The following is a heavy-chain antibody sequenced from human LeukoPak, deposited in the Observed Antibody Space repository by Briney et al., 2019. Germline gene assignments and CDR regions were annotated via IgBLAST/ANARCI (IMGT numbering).Heavy chain of an antibody. D-gene: IGHD3-10*01. Sequence: PGGSLRLSCAASGFTFSSFEMNWARQAPGKGLEWVSYISSSGSAIYYADSVKGRFTISRDNAKNSLYLQMNSLRAEDTAVYYCARETGLHFDYWGQGALVTVSS. J-gene: IGHJ4*02. V-gene: IGHV3-48*03. CDR1: GFTFSSFE. CDR3: ARETGLHFDY. CDR2: ISSSGSAI.